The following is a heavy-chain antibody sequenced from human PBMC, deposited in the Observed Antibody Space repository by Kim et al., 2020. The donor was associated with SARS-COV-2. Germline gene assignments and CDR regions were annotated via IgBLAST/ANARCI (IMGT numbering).Heavy chain of an antibody. V-gene: IGHV4-59*08. CDR2: IYYSGST. CDR3: ARLPYCSSTSCLNWFDP. D-gene: IGHD2-2*01. J-gene: IGHJ5*02. Sequence: SETLSLTCTVSGGSISSYYWSWIRQPPGKGLEWIGYIYYSGSTNYNPSLMSRVTISVDTSKNQFSLKLSSVTAADTAVYYCARLPYCSSTSCLNWFDPWGQGTLVTVSS. CDR1: GGSISSYY.